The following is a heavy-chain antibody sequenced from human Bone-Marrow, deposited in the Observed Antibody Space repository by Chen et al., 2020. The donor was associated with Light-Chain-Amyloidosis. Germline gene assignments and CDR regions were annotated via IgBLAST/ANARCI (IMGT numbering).Heavy chain of an antibody. CDR2: ISSSSSTI. J-gene: IGHJ6*03. V-gene: IGHV3-48*01. D-gene: IGHD6-13*01. Sequence: EVRVVESGGGLVQPGGSLRLSCAASEFTFSSYSMNWVRQAPGKGLKWVSYISSSSSTIYFADSVKGRFTISRDNAKNSLYLQMNSLRAEDTAVYYCARDEAAAAGTVPGPYYYYYYMDVWGKGTTVTVSS. CDR1: EFTFSSYS. CDR3: ARDEAAAAGTVPGPYYYYYYMDV.